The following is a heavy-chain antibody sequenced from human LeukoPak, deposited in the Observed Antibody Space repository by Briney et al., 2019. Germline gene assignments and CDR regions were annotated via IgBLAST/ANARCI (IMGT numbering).Heavy chain of an antibody. CDR1: GGSVSSGSYY. D-gene: IGHD6-13*01. CDR3: AREGSGSSWYYIAYYFDY. CDR2: IHCSGST. V-gene: IGHV4-61*01. Sequence: SETLSLTCTVSGGSVSSGSYYWSWIRQPPGKGLEWIGYIHCSGSTNYNPSLKSRVTISVDTSKNQFSLKLSSVTAADTAVYDCAREGSGSSWYYIAYYFDYWGQGTLVTVSS. J-gene: IGHJ4*02.